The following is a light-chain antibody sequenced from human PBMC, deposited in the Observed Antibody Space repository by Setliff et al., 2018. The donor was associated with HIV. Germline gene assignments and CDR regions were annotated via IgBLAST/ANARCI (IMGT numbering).Light chain of an antibody. J-gene: IGLJ1*01. CDR3: CSYTSSLTYV. Sequence: QSALTQPASVSGSPGQSITISCIGTGRDIGGYNYVSRYQQHPGKAPKLIIYGVTKRSSGVSNRFSGSKAGTTASLTISGLQTEDEADYYCCSYTSSLTYVFGTGTKVTVL. CDR1: GRDIGGYNY. CDR2: GVT. V-gene: IGLV2-14*03.